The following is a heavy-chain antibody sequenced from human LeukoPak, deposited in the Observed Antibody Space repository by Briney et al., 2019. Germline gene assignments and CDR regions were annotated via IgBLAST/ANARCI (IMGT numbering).Heavy chain of an antibody. V-gene: IGHV3-74*01. Sequence: PGGSLRLSCAASGFTFNNYWIHWVRQAPGKGLVWVSCVNPGGSIANFADSVKGRFTISRDNARNTVFLQTSSLTAEDTAVYYCVRGTYHAYYMDVWGKGTTVTVSS. CDR3: VRGTYHAYYMDV. CDR2: VNPGGSIA. CDR1: GFTFNNYW. D-gene: IGHD3-16*01. J-gene: IGHJ6*03.